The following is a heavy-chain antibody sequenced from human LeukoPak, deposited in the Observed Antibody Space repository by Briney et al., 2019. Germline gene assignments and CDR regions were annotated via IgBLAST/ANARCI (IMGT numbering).Heavy chain of an antibody. J-gene: IGHJ3*02. CDR2: IIPIFGTA. CDR1: GGTFSSYA. CDR3: ASSADSRGAFDI. V-gene: IGHV1-69*05. Sequence: SVKVSCKASGGTFSSYAISWVRQAPGQGLEWMGGIIPIFGTANYAQKFQGRVTITTDESTSTAYMELSSLRSEDTAVYYCASSADSRGAFDIWGQGTMVTVSS. D-gene: IGHD3-22*01.